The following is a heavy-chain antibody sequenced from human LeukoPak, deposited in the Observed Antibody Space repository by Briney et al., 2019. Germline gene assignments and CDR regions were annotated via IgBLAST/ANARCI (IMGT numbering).Heavy chain of an antibody. V-gene: IGHV3-21*01. CDR3: ARAYDYVWGSYGY. D-gene: IGHD3-16*01. J-gene: IGHJ4*02. CDR1: GFTFSSYS. Sequence: GGSLRLSCVASGFTFSSYSMNWVRQAPGKGLEWVSSISSSSSYIYYADSVKGRFTISRDNAKNSLYLQMNSLRAEDTAVYYCARAYDYVWGSYGYWGQGTLVTVSS. CDR2: ISSSSSYI.